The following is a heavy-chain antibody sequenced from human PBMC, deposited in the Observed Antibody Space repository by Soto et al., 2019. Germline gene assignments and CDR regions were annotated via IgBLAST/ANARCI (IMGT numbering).Heavy chain of an antibody. J-gene: IGHJ4*02. V-gene: IGHV3-53*01. Sequence: PGGSVRLSCAASGFTVSSNYMSWVRQAPGKGLEWVSVIYSGGSTYYADSVKGRFTISRDNSKNTLYLQMNSLRAEDTAVYYCARGYYDFWSGYQAPFDYWGQGTLVTVSS. D-gene: IGHD3-3*01. CDR1: GFTVSSNY. CDR3: ARGYYDFWSGYQAPFDY. CDR2: IYSGGST.